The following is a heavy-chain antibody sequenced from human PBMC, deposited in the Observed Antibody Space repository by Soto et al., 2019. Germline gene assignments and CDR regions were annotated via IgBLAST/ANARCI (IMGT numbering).Heavy chain of an antibody. CDR3: VRENEMAGATSAFEY. V-gene: IGHV3-21*06. J-gene: IGHJ4*02. Sequence: GGSLRLSCEASGFRFNSYSMNWVRQAPQKGLEWVSLIDARSNYIYHADSVKGRFTISRDNARNSLYLQMDSLRVEDTAVYYCVRENEMAGATSAFEYWGQGTPVTVSS. D-gene: IGHD1-26*01. CDR2: IDARSNYI. CDR1: GFRFNSYS.